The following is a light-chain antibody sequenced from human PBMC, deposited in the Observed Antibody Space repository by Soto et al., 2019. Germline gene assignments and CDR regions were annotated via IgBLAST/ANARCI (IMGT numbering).Light chain of an antibody. Sequence: QSVLTQPASVSRSPGQAITISCTGTSSDVGGYNYVSWYQQHPGKAPKLMIYDVSNRPSGVSNRLSGSKSGNTASLTISGLQAVDEANYYCSSSTSSSTRVFGIGTKVT. CDR1: SSDVGGYNY. CDR3: SSSTSSSTRV. CDR2: DVS. J-gene: IGLJ1*01. V-gene: IGLV2-14*01.